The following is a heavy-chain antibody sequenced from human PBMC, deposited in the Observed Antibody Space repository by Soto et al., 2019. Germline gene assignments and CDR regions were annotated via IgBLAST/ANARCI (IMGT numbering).Heavy chain of an antibody. D-gene: IGHD2-2*01. Sequence: QVQLVKSGGGVVQPGRSLRLSCAASGFTFSNSFMHWVRQAPGRGLEWVAAISYDGSNTYYANSVKGRFTISRDNSRDTLYVQVISLRTEDTAMYYCTKDTPVKEYDCWGQGTLVTVSS. V-gene: IGHV3-30*18. J-gene: IGHJ4*02. CDR2: ISYDGSNT. CDR3: TKDTPVKEYDC. CDR1: GFTFSNSF.